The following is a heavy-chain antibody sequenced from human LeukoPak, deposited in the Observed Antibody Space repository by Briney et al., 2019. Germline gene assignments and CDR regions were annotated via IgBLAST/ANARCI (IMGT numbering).Heavy chain of an antibody. J-gene: IGHJ4*02. D-gene: IGHD7-27*01. CDR1: GFTFSSYA. CDR3: ATIGDRRTGELYRIDY. Sequence: GGSLRLSCAASGFTFSSYAISWVRQAPGKGLEWASAISGSGGSTYYADSVKGRFTISRDNSKNTLYLQMNSLRAEDAAVYYCATIGDRRTGELYRIDYWGQGTLVTVSS. V-gene: IGHV3-23*01. CDR2: ISGSGGST.